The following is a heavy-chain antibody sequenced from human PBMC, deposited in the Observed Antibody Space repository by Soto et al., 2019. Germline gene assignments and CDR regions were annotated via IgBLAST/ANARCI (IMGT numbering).Heavy chain of an antibody. V-gene: IGHV4-30-4*01. CDR1: GGSIRSSDYY. D-gene: IGHD3-10*01. Sequence: QVQLQESGPGLVKPSQTLSLTCTVSGGSIRSSDYYWIWIRQPPGKGLEWIGYIYYSGSTYYNPSRKTRVTSSVDTSETQFSLKLSSVTAADTAVYYCARVGGFGATTIDYWGQGTLVTVSS. J-gene: IGHJ4*02. CDR2: IYYSGST. CDR3: ARVGGFGATTIDY.